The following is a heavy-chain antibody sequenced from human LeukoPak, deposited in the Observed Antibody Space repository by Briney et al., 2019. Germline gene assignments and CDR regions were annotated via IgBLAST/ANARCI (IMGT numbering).Heavy chain of an antibody. Sequence: GGSLRLSCAASGFTFSSSAMNWVRQAPGKGLEWVSSISSSGGSTNYADSVKGRFTISRDNSKNTLYLQMNSLRAEDTAVYYCARGWYDSSGALVDAFDIWGQGTMVTVSS. J-gene: IGHJ3*02. D-gene: IGHD3-22*01. V-gene: IGHV3-23*01. CDR3: ARGWYDSSGALVDAFDI. CDR2: ISSSGGST. CDR1: GFTFSSSA.